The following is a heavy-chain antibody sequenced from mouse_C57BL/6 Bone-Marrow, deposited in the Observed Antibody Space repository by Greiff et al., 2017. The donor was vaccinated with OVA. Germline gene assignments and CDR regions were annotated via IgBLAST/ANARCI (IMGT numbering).Heavy chain of an antibody. Sequence: EVQLQQSVAELVRPGASVKLSCTASGFNIKNTYMHWVKQRPEQGLEWIGRIDPANGNTKYAPKFQGKATITAATSSNTAYLQLSSLTSEDTAIYYCARFITTVVATSPFDYWGQGTTLTVSS. D-gene: IGHD1-1*01. CDR1: GFNIKNTY. V-gene: IGHV14-3*01. CDR3: ARFITTVVATSPFDY. CDR2: IDPANGNT. J-gene: IGHJ2*01.